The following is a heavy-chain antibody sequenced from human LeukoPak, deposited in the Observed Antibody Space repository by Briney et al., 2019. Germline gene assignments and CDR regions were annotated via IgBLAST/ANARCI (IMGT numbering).Heavy chain of an antibody. D-gene: IGHD3-10*01. J-gene: IGHJ1*01. CDR2: SNHSGST. Sequence: SETLSLTCAVYGGSFSGYYWSWIRQPPGKGLEWIGESNHSGSTNYNPSLKSRVTISVDTSKNQFSLKLSSVTAADTAVYYCARGTSYYYGSGRPRSPSYAEYFQHWGQGTLVTVSS. CDR3: ARGTSYYYGSGRPRSPSYAEYFQH. CDR1: GGSFSGYY. V-gene: IGHV4-34*01.